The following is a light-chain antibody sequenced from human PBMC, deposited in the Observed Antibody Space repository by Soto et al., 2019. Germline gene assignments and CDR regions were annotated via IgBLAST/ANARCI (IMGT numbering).Light chain of an antibody. V-gene: IGKV1-5*03. CDR3: QQYNAYPET. Sequence: LQMTQSPSTLSASVGDRVTITCRASQSINSWLAWYQQKPGKAPKILIYMASTLQSGVPSRFSGSGSGTEFTLTISSLQPDDFATYYCQQYNAYPETFGQGTKVDIK. J-gene: IGKJ1*01. CDR1: QSINSW. CDR2: MAS.